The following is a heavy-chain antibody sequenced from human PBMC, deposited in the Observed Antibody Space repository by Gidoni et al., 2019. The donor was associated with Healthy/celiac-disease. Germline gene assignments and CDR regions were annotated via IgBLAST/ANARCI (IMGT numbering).Heavy chain of an antibody. D-gene: IGHD3-22*01. V-gene: IGHV3-48*04. CDR1: GFTFSSYS. J-gene: IGHJ3*02. CDR3: AVYYYDSSGYYPDAFDI. CDR2: ISSSSSTI. Sequence: DVQLVKSGGGLVQPGGSLKLSCAASGFTFSSYSMNWGRQAPGKGLEWVSYISSSSSTIYYSYSVKGRFTISRDNAKNSLYLQMKSLRAEDTAVYYCAVYYYDSSGYYPDAFDIWGQGTMVTVSS.